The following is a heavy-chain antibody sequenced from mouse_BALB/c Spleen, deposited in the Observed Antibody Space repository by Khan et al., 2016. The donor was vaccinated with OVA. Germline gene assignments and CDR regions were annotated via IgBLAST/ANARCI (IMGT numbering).Heavy chain of an antibody. Sequence: EVQLQESGPSLVKPSQTLSLTCSVTGDSITSGYWSWIRKFPGNKLEYMGYMIYSGNTYYNPSLNSRISITPHTSNNQYSLLLKSVTTDDTATYYCASATYRYSFAYWGQGTLVTVSA. CDR2: MIYSGNT. D-gene: IGHD2-14*01. CDR3: ASATYRYSFAY. V-gene: IGHV3-8*02. J-gene: IGHJ3*01. CDR1: GDSITSGY.